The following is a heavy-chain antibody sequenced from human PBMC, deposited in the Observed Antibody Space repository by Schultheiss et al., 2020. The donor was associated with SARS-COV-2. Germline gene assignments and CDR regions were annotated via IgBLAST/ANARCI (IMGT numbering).Heavy chain of an antibody. CDR1: GYSFTSYW. J-gene: IGHJ4*02. Sequence: GGSLRLSCKGSGYSFTSYWIGWVRQMPGKGLEWMGRIDPSDSYTNYSPSFQGHVTISADKSISTAYLQWSSLKASDTAMYYCARHPQFPSSSWYYFDYWGQGTLVTVSS. V-gene: IGHV5-10-1*01. D-gene: IGHD6-13*01. CDR2: IDPSDSYT. CDR3: ARHPQFPSSSWYYFDY.